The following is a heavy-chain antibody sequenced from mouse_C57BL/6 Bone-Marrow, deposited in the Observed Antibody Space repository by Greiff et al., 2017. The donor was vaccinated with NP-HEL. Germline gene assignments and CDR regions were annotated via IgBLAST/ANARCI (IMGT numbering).Heavy chain of an antibody. D-gene: IGHD1-1*01. Sequence: VKLVESGAELVKPGASVKLSCKASGYTFTEYTIHWVKQRSGQGLEWIGWFYPGSGSIKYNEKFKDKATLTADKSSSTVYMELSRLTSEDSAVYICARHEGAYITTGGFAYWGQGTLVTVSA. V-gene: IGHV1-62-2*01. CDR2: FYPGSGSI. J-gene: IGHJ3*01. CDR1: GYTFTEYT. CDR3: ARHEGAYITTGGFAY.